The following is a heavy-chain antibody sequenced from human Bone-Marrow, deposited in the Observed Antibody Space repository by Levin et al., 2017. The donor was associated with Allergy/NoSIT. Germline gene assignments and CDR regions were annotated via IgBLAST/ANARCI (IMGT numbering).Heavy chain of an antibody. V-gene: IGHV2-5*02. J-gene: IGHJ4*02. CDR3: ARAKETYGSGSYYDYFDY. CDR2: IYWDDDK. CDR1: GISLSISGVG. D-gene: IGHD3-10*01. Sequence: KWSGPTLVKPTQTLTLTCTFSGISLSISGVGVGWIRQPPGKALEWLALIYWDDDKRYSPSLKSRLTITKDTSKNQVVLTMTNMDSVDTATYYCARAKETYGSGSYYDYFDYWGQGTLVTVSS.